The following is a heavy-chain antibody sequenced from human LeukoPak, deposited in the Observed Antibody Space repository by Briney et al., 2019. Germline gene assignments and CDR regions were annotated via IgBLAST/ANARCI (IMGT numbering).Heavy chain of an antibody. CDR3: AKVSSGWYRFDY. Sequence: TGGSLRLSCAASGFTFRSYAMSWVRQAPGKGLEWVSAISGSGGSTYYADSVKGRFTISRDNSKNTLYLQMNSLRAEDTAVYYCAKVSSGWYRFDYWGQGTLVTVSS. D-gene: IGHD6-19*01. CDR1: GFTFRSYA. CDR2: ISGSGGST. J-gene: IGHJ4*02. V-gene: IGHV3-23*01.